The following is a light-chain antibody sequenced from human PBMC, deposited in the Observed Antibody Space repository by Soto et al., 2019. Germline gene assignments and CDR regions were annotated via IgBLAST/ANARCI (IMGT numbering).Light chain of an antibody. CDR2: GAS. V-gene: IGKV1-39*01. J-gene: IGKJ2*01. CDR3: QQTYSTPRT. CDR1: QIIRQY. Sequence: DIRMTQSPSSVSASVGARVTITCRASQIIRQYVNWYQQRPGRAPKFLIYGASSLQSGVPLRFSGSGSGTDFTLTISSLQPEDFATYYCQQTYSTPRTFGPGTKVDIK.